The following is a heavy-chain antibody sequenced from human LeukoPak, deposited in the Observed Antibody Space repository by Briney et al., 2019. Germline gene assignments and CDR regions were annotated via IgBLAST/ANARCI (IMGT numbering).Heavy chain of an antibody. D-gene: IGHD2-2*02. Sequence: SETLSLTCTVSGGSISSGGYYWSWIRQPPGKGLEWIGYIYHSGSTYYNPSLKSRVTISVDRSKNQFSLKLSSVTAADTAVYYCPRTGYCSSTSCYTASRPYYYYYMDVWGKGTTVSVSS. CDR2: IYHSGST. CDR1: GGSISSGGYY. J-gene: IGHJ6*03. V-gene: IGHV4-30-2*01. CDR3: PRTGYCSSTSCYTASRPYYYYYMDV.